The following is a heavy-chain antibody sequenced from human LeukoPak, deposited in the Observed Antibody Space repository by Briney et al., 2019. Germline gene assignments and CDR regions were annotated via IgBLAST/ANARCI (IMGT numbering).Heavy chain of an antibody. CDR1: GYTFTDYY. Sequence: GSVTNSCKTSGYTFTDYYLHWVRQAPGQGLEWMGWHNPNSGGTSSAQKFQGMVTMTRDTSITTVYMEVSWLTSDDTAIYYCARADRLHGGPYLIGPWGQGTLVTVSS. CDR2: HNPNSGGT. CDR3: ARADRLHGGPYLIGP. J-gene: IGHJ5*02. D-gene: IGHD2-21*01. V-gene: IGHV1-2*02.